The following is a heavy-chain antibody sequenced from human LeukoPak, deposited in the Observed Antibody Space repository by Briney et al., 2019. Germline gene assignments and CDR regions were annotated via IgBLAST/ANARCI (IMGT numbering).Heavy chain of an antibody. D-gene: IGHD3-22*01. CDR2: VYSGGST. V-gene: IGHV3-53*01. CDR3: ARSSSGYSYSLGY. Sequence: GGSLRLSCAASGFTVSSNYMSWVRQAPGKGLEWVSVVYSGGSTCYADSVKGRFTISRDNSKNTLYLQMNSLRAEDTAVYYCARSSSGYSYSLGYWGQGTLVTVSS. CDR1: GFTVSSNY. J-gene: IGHJ4*02.